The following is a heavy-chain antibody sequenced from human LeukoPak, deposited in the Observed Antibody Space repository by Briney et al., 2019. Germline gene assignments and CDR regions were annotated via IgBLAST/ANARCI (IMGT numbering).Heavy chain of an antibody. CDR2: IHYSGST. Sequence: PSETLSLTCTVSSGSISTYYWHWIRQPPGKGLEWIGHIHYSGSTIYNPSLNSRVTISVDTAKNQFSLKLYSVTAADTAVYYCARRRATCGSDKSGNWFDPWGQGTLVTVSS. J-gene: IGHJ5*02. V-gene: IGHV4-59*08. CDR3: ARRRATCGSDKSGNWFDP. CDR1: SGSISTYY. D-gene: IGHD2-15*01.